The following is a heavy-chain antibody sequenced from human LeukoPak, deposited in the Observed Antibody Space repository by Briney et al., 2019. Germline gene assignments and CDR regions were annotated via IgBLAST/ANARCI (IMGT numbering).Heavy chain of an antibody. Sequence: SETLSLTCPVYGGSFSGYYWSWIRQPPGEGLEGSGEIKHSGSTNYNPSLKSRVTISVDTSKNQFSLKLSSVTAADTAVYYCARGGLRYFDWFPRYWGQGTLVTVSS. D-gene: IGHD3-9*01. V-gene: IGHV4-34*01. CDR2: IKHSGST. CDR3: ARGGLRYFDWFPRY. CDR1: GGSFSGYY. J-gene: IGHJ4*02.